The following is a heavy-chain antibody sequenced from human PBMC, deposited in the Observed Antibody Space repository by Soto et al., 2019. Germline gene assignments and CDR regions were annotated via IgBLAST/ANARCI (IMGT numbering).Heavy chain of an antibody. CDR2: ISYDGKQT. V-gene: IGHV3-30*03. D-gene: IGHD3-16*01. Sequence: QVQLVESGGGVAQPGRSLRLSCGAPGVTFKDYGMHWVRQAAGKRLEWVAVISYDGKQTYYADSVKGRFTISKDKSKRMLFLQVNSLRVHDTAVSYGARDGWGSNCYSDLWGRGTLVTVSS. CDR3: ARDGWGSNCYSDL. CDR1: GVTFKDYG. J-gene: IGHJ2*01.